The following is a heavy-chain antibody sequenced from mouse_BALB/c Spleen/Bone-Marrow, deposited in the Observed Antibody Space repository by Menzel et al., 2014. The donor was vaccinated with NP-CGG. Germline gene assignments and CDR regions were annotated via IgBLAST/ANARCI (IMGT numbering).Heavy chain of an antibody. J-gene: IGHJ2*01. Sequence: EVQLVESGAELVKPGASVRLSCTASGFNIKDTHMHWVKQRPDQGLEWIGRIDPANGNAKHDPKFQGKAAITADTSSNTTYLQLSSLTSEDTAVYYCAIYFYFDYWGQGTTLTVSS. D-gene: IGHD2-3*01. CDR1: GFNIKDTH. CDR2: IDPANGNA. CDR3: AIYFYFDY. V-gene: IGHV14-3*02.